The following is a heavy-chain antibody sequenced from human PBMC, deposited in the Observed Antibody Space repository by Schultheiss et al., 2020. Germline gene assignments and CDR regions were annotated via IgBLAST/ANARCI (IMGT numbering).Heavy chain of an antibody. D-gene: IGHD3-10*01. CDR1: GFTFSSYS. J-gene: IGHJ4*02. CDR2: ISSSSSYI. V-gene: IGHV3-21*04. CDR3: ARAGSVRGLHFFDY. Sequence: GESLKISCAASGFTFSSYSMNWVRQAPGKGLEWVSSISSSSSYIYYADSVKGRFTISRDNAKKSLDLQMSSLRADDTAVYFCARAGSVRGLHFFDYWGQGVLVTVSS.